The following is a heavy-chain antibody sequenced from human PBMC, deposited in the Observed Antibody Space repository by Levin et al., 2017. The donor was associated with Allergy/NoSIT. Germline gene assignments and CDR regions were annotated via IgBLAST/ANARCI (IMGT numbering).Heavy chain of an antibody. V-gene: IGHV4-39*01. Sequence: SQTLSLTCTVSGGSIISTSYYWGWIRQPPGKGLEWIGTLYYSGTTYYKPSLWSRVTISVDTSKNQSSLRLTSLTAADTAVYYCASGAADAYHMDVWGTGTTVTVSS. J-gene: IGHJ6*03. CDR1: GGSIISTSYY. CDR2: LYYSGTT. D-gene: IGHD5-24*01. CDR3: ASGAADAYHMDV.